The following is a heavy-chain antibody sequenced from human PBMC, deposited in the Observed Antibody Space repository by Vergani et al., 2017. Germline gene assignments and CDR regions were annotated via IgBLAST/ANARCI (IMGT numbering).Heavy chain of an antibody. Sequence: QVQLQESGPGLVKPSETLSLTCTVSGDSVISTDYHWGWIRQPPGKGLEWIGSMDYSGSTSYNPSLESRISISFETPKNQFSLRLTSVTAADTAVYYCASKRGACRAAYCHLYDFWGLGTLVGVSS. J-gene: IGHJ4*02. D-gene: IGHD2-15*01. CDR1: GDSVISTDYH. CDR3: ASKRGACRAAYCHLYDF. V-gene: IGHV4-39*01. CDR2: MDYSGST.